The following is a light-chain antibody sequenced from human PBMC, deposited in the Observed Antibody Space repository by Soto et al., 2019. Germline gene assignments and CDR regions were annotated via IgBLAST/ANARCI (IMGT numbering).Light chain of an antibody. Sequence: DIVLTQSPATLSLSPGERATLSCGASQTVSRSYLAWYQQKPGLAPRLLIYDASSRATGIPDRFSGSGSGTAFTRTISRLEPEDFAVYYCQQYGSSPYTCGQGTKLEIK. CDR1: QTVSRSY. J-gene: IGKJ2*01. CDR3: QQYGSSPYT. CDR2: DAS. V-gene: IGKV3D-20*01.